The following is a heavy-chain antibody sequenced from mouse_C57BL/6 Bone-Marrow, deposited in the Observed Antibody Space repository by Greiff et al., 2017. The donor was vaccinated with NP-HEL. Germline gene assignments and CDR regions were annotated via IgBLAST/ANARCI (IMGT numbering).Heavy chain of an antibody. Sequence: QVQLKQSGAELVRPGASVKLSCKASGYTFTDYYINWVKQRPGQGLEWIARIYPGSGNTYYNEKFKGKATLTAEKSSSTAYMQLSSLTSEDSAVYFCAYSNPYYFDYWGQGTTLTVSS. D-gene: IGHD2-5*01. J-gene: IGHJ2*01. V-gene: IGHV1-76*01. CDR3: AYSNPYYFDY. CDR2: IYPGSGNT. CDR1: GYTFTDYY.